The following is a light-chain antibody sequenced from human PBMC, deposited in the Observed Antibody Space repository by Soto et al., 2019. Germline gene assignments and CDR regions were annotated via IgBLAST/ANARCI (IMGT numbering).Light chain of an antibody. CDR1: QIINSN. J-gene: IGKJ4*01. Sequence: IGMTQSAATLSVSLGERATLSCRASQIINSNLAWYQQKPGQAPRLLMFRASIRAAGFPARFSGSGSGTEFNITISSLQSEDSAIYYCQQYNNWPRATFGGGTKVDIK. CDR3: QQYNNWPRAT. CDR2: RAS. V-gene: IGKV3-15*01.